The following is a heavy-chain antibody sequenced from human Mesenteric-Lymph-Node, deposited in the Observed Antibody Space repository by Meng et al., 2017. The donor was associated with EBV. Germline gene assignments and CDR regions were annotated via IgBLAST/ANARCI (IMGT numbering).Heavy chain of an antibody. CDR1: GGSLSGYY. CDR2: VDHRGST. V-gene: IGHV4-34*01. D-gene: IGHD3-22*01. CDR3: ARAQWRRGYGLFLTKGDSFDP. J-gene: IGHJ5*02. Sequence: QVQIQHGGAGQFKPSETLSLTCAVYGGSLSGYYWHWIRQPPGKGLEWIGEVDHRGSTNYNPSLKSRVTISLDTSKNQFSLKLTSVTAADTAVYYCARAQWRRGYGLFLTKGDSFDPWGQGTLVTVSS.